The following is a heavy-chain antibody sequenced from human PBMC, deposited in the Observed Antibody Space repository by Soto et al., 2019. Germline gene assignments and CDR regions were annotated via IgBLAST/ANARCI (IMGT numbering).Heavy chain of an antibody. CDR2: INHSGNT. CDR3: ARGRGEFAA. V-gene: IGHV4-34*01. J-gene: IGHJ5*02. CDR1: GASLSDNY. D-gene: IGHD2-21*01. Sequence: SETLSLTCAVYGASLSDNYCNWLRQPPGKGLEWIGEINHSGNTNYNPSLRSRVTISIDTSKNQLSLNLRSVSAADTAVYYCARGRGEFAAWGQGTPVTVSS.